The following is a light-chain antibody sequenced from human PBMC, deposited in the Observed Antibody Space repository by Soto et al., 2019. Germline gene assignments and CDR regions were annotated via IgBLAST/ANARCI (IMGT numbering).Light chain of an antibody. Sequence: EIVMTQSPATLSVSPGEGATLSCWASQNIGNNLAWYQQKPGQAPRLLIFGASTRATGVPARFSGSGSGTEFTLTISSLQSEDFAVYYCQQYHYWWTFGQGTRWIS. V-gene: IGKV3-15*01. CDR1: QNIGNN. J-gene: IGKJ1*01. CDR3: QQYHYWWT. CDR2: GAS.